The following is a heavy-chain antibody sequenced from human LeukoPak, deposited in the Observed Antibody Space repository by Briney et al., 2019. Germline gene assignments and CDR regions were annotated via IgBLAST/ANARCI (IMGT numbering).Heavy chain of an antibody. CDR3: ARASLSAVAPFDY. CDR2: IYHSGST. D-gene: IGHD6-13*01. Sequence: SVTLSLTCDVSGGSISSSNWWSWVRQPPGKGLEWIGEIYHSGSTNYNPSLKSRVTISIDKSKNQFSLKLSSVTAADTAVYYCARASLSAVAPFDYWGRGPLVTVSS. V-gene: IGHV4-4*02. J-gene: IGHJ4*02. CDR1: GGSISSSNW.